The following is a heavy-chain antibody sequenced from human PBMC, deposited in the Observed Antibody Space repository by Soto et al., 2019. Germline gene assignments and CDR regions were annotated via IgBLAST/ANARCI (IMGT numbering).Heavy chain of an antibody. V-gene: IGHV1-18*01. CDR2: ISAYNGNT. CDR1: GYTFTSYG. Sequence: QVQLVQSGAEVKKPGASVKVSCKASGYTFTSYGLSWVRQAPGQGLEWMGWISAYNGNTHYAQKLQGRVTMTTDTSTSTAYMELRSLRSDDTAVYSCAREFREWEWELATIDYWGQGTLVTVSS. CDR3: AREFREWEWELATIDY. D-gene: IGHD1-26*01. J-gene: IGHJ4*02.